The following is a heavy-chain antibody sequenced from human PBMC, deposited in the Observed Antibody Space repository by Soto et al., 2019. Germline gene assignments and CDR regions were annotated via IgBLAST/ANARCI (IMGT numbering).Heavy chain of an antibody. D-gene: IGHD3-22*01. V-gene: IGHV3-33*01. Sequence: QVQLVESGGGVVQPGRSLRLSCAASGFTFSSYGMHWVRQAPGKGLEWVAGIWYDGSNKYYADSVKGRFTISRDNSKNTLYRQMKSLRADDTAVYYCARGGGYYYDSSGYYPRQQTGPFDYWGQGTLVTVSS. J-gene: IGHJ4*02. CDR3: ARGGGYYYDSSGYYPRQQTGPFDY. CDR2: IWYDGSNK. CDR1: GFTFSSYG.